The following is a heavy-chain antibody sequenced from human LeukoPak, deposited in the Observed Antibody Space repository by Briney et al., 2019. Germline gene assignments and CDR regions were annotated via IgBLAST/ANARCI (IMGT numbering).Heavy chain of an antibody. CDR1: GFTFKSFS. CDR3: ARQGNGDYPFDF. D-gene: IGHD4-17*01. CDR2: ISGSGDNR. V-gene: IGHV3-21*01. J-gene: IGHJ4*02. Sequence: PGGSLRLSCAVSGFTFKSFSMNWVRHTPGKGLEWVSAISGSGDNRYYADSLKGRFTVSRDNARDSLYLQMSSLRAEDTAVYYCARQGNGDYPFDFWGRGTRVSVSS.